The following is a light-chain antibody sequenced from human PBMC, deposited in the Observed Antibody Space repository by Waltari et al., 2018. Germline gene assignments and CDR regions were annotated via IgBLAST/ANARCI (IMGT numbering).Light chain of an antibody. J-gene: IGLJ1*01. CDR1: SSDIGGNDF. Sequence: QSALTQPASVSGSPGQSITISCAGTSSDIGGNDFVSWYQQHPDTAPKLIIYDVTERPSGISDRFSCSKSGNTASLTISGLQAEDEADYFCSSYSGTYVFGTGTKVTVL. V-gene: IGLV2-14*03. CDR2: DVT. CDR3: SSYSGTYV.